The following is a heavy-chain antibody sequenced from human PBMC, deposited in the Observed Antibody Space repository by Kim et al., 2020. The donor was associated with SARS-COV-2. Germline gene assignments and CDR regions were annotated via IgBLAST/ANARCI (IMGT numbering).Heavy chain of an antibody. J-gene: IGHJ6*02. V-gene: IGHV3-11*01. Sequence: WGSRRLSCAASGFTFSDYYMSWIRQAPGKGLEWVSYISSSGSTTYYADSVKGRFTISRDNAKNSLYLQMNSLRAEDTAVYYCARVRSTFGGLTLLYYYYGMDVWGQATKVTVSS. CDR1: GFTFSDYY. CDR2: ISSSGSTT. D-gene: IGHD3-16*01. CDR3: ARVRSTFGGLTLLYYYYGMDV.